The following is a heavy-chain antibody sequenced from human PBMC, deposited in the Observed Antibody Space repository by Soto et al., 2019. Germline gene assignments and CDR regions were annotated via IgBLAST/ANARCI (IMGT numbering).Heavy chain of an antibody. CDR3: LSPRAGKSPPLEAFDI. CDR1: GGSISSSSYY. Sequence: PSETLSLTCTVSGGSISSSSYYWGWIRQPPGKGLEWIGSIYYSGSTYYNLSLKSRVTISVDTSKNQFSLKLSSVTAADTAVYYCLSPRAGKSPPLEAFDIWGQGTMVTVSS. J-gene: IGHJ3*02. V-gene: IGHV4-39*01. CDR2: IYYSGST. D-gene: IGHD3-10*01.